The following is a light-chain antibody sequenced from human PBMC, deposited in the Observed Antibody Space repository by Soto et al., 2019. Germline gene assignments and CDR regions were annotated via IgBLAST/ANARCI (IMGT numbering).Light chain of an antibody. V-gene: IGLV2-8*01. CDR2: EVS. J-gene: IGLJ1*01. CDR3: SSYAGGNSF. CDR1: SSDVGGYNY. Sequence: QSVLAQPPSASGSPGQSVTISCTGTSSDVGGYNYVSWYQQHPGKAPKLMIYEVSKRPSGVPDRFSGPKSGNTASLTVSGLQAEDEADYYCSSYAGGNSFFGTGTKVTVL.